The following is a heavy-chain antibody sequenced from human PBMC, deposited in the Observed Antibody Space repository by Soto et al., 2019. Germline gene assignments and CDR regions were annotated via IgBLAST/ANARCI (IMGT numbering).Heavy chain of an antibody. CDR1: GFTFSNYG. CDR3: ARDDDRPDKGLDM. V-gene: IGHV3-30*19. Sequence: QVQLVESGGGVVQPGRSLRLSCAASGFTFSNYGIHWVRQAPGKGLEWLAVILNDGGDQNYGDSVKGRFTISRDNSKNTLYLQINSLRVDDTAVYYCARDDDRPDKGLDMWGQGTMVTVSS. J-gene: IGHJ3*02. D-gene: IGHD3-22*01. CDR2: ILNDGGDQ.